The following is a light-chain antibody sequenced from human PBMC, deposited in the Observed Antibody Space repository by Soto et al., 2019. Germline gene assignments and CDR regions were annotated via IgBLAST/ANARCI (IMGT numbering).Light chain of an antibody. CDR1: ESVASSY. CDR2: GAS. J-gene: IGKJ1*01. Sequence: EIVLTQSPSTLALSPGSGATLSCRASESVASSYLAWYKQIPGQSPRLLIYGASARATGIPARFSGSGSGTQFTLTISRLQPDDFATYYCQQYNSSFGHGTKVDIK. V-gene: IGKV3-20*01. CDR3: QQYNSS.